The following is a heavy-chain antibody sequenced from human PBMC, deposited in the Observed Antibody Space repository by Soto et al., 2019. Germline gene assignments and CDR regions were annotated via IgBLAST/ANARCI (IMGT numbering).Heavy chain of an antibody. J-gene: IGHJ3*02. V-gene: IGHV1-69*12. CDR2: IIPIFGTA. Sequence: QVQLVQSGAEVKKPGSSVKVSCKASGGTFSSYAISWVRQAPGQGLEWMGGIIPIFGTANYAQKFQGRVTITADESTSTADRELSSLRSEDTAVYYCARPLSPGRIDAFDIWGQGTMVTVSS. CDR1: GGTFSSYA. CDR3: ARPLSPGRIDAFDI.